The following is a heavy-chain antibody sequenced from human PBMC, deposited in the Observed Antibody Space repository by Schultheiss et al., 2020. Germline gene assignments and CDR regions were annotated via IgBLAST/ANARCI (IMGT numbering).Heavy chain of an antibody. CDR3: ARGVHLGYCSGGSCYSGGVNFDY. Sequence: SETLSLTCAVSGGSFSGFFWSWIRQPPGKGLEWIGEINQSGSTTYNPSLKSRVTISVDTSKNQFSLKLSSVTAADTAVYYCARGVHLGYCSGGSCYSGGVNFDYWGQGTLVTVSS. J-gene: IGHJ4*02. CDR2: INQSGST. CDR1: GGSFSGFF. D-gene: IGHD2-15*01. V-gene: IGHV4-34*01.